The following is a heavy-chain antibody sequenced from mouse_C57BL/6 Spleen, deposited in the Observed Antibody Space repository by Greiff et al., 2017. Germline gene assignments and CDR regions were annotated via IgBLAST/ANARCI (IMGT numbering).Heavy chain of an antibody. D-gene: IGHD1-1*01. Sequence: VKLQQPGAELVRPGSSVKLSCKASGYTFTSYWMDWVKQRPGQGLEWIGNIYPSDSETHYNQKFKDKATLTVDKSSSTAYMQLSSLTSEDSAVYYCARRDYGSSNYWGQGTTLTVSS. CDR2: IYPSDSET. CDR3: ARRDYGSSNY. CDR1: GYTFTSYW. J-gene: IGHJ2*01. V-gene: IGHV1-61*01.